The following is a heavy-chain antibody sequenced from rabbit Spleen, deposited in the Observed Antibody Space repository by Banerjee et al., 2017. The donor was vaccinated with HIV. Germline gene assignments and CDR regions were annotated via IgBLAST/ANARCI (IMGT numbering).Heavy chain of an antibody. CDR3: ARDTGTSFSTYGMDL. CDR2: IYTGSGNT. V-gene: IGHV1S45*01. CDR1: GFSFSNLYY. J-gene: IGHJ6*01. D-gene: IGHD8-1*01. Sequence: QQQLEESGGGLVKPGGTLTLTCTASGFSFSNLYYMCWVRQAPGKGLELIACIYTGSGNTYSATWAKGRFTISKTSSTTVTLQMTSLTAADTATYFCARDTGTSFSTYGMDLWGPGTLVTVS.